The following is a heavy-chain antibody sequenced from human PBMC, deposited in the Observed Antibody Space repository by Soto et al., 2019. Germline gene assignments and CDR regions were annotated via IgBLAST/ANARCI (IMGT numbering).Heavy chain of an antibody. CDR3: ARVKARDFDY. V-gene: IGHV4-59*01. CDR1: GSSISSYY. D-gene: IGHD5-12*01. J-gene: IGHJ4*02. CDR2: IYYSGIT. Sequence: SETLSLTCTVSGSSISSYYWSWIRQPPGKRREWIGYIYYSGITNYNPSLKSRVTISVDTSKNQFSLKLSSVTAADTAVYYCARVKARDFDYWGQGTLVTVSS.